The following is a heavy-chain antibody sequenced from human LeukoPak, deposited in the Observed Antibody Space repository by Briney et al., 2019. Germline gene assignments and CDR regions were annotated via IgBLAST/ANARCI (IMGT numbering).Heavy chain of an antibody. Sequence: SQTLSLTCAISGDSVSSNSAAWNWIRQSPSRGLEWLGRTYYRSKWYNDYAVSVKSRITINPDTSKNQFSLQLNSVTPEDTAVYYCARDGYCSSTSCYEYYYYGMDVWGQGTTVTVSS. CDR2: TYYRSKWYN. V-gene: IGHV6-1*01. D-gene: IGHD2-2*01. J-gene: IGHJ6*02. CDR1: GDSVSSNSAA. CDR3: ARDGYCSSTSCYEYYYYGMDV.